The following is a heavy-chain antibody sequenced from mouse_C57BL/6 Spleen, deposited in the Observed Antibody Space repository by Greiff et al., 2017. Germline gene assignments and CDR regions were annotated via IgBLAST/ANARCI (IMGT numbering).Heavy chain of an antibody. D-gene: IGHD4-1*01. V-gene: IGHV5-17*01. CDR2: ISSGSSTI. Sequence: EVQVVESGGGLVKPGGSLKLSCAASGFTFSDYGMHWVRQAPEKGLEWVAYISSGSSTIYYAASVKGRFTSPGDNAKNTLFLQITSLRSEDTATYDSARELGDYWGQGTTLTVSS. CDR3: ARELGDY. J-gene: IGHJ2*01. CDR1: GFTFSDYG.